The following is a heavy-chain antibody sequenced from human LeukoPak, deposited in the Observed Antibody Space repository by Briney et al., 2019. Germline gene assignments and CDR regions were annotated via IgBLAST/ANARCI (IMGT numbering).Heavy chain of an antibody. D-gene: IGHD4-11*01. CDR3: ARDPAGLQYYYYYMDV. J-gene: IGHJ6*03. CDR1: GGSISSGGDY. CDR2: IYTSGST. V-gene: IGHV4-61*02. Sequence: SQTLSLTCTVSGGSISSGGDYWSWIRQPAGKGLEWIGRIYTSGSTNYNPSLKSRVTISVDTSKNQFSLKLSSVTAADTAVYYCARDPAGLQYYYYYMDVWGKGTTVTVSS.